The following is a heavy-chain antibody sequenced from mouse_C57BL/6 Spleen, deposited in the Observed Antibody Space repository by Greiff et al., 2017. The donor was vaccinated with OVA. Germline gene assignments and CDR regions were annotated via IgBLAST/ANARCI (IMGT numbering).Heavy chain of an antibody. Sequence: QVQLKQSGPELVKPGASVKISCKASGYAFSSSWMNWVKQRPGKGLEWIGRIYPGDGDTNYNGKFKGKATLTADKSSSTAYMQLSSLTSEDSAVYFCARFYDYDEGKAYWGQGTLVTVSA. CDR2: IYPGDGDT. CDR1: GYAFSSSW. D-gene: IGHD2-4*01. V-gene: IGHV1-82*01. CDR3: ARFYDYDEGKAY. J-gene: IGHJ3*01.